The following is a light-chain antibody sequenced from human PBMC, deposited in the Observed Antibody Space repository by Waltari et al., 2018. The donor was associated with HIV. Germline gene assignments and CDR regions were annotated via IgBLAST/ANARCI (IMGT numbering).Light chain of an antibody. CDR3: SSYTSSSVV. V-gene: IGLV2-14*03. Sequence: QSALTQPASVSGSPGQSITISCTGTSSDVGGYNYVSWYQQHPGKAPKLMIYDVSNRPAGVSNRFSGSKSGNTASLTISVLQAEDEADYYCSSYTSSSVVFGGGTKLTVL. CDR1: SSDVGGYNY. CDR2: DVS. J-gene: IGLJ2*01.